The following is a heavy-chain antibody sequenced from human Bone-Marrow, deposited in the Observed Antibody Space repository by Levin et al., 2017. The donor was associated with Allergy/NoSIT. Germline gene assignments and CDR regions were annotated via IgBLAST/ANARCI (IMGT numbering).Heavy chain of an antibody. Sequence: ASVKVSCKASGYTFTNFGINWMRQAPGQGLEWMGWINTNTGNPTYAQGFTGRFVFSLDTSVSTAYLQISSLKSEDTAIYYCAREGSYGSEHYFDYWGQGTLVTVSS. V-gene: IGHV7-4-1*02. CDR3: AREGSYGSEHYFDY. D-gene: IGHD3-10*01. CDR2: INTNTGNP. J-gene: IGHJ4*02. CDR1: GYTFTNFG.